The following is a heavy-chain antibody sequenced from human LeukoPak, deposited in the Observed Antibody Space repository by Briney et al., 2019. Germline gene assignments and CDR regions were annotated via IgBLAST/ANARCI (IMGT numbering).Heavy chain of an antibody. V-gene: IGHV4-39*07. J-gene: IGHJ4*02. Sequence: SETLSLTCTVSGGSISSYYWSWIRQPPGKGLEWIGSIYYSGSTYYNPSLKSRVTISVDTSKNQFSLKLSSVTAADTAVYYCARDLYYYGSGSYWFDYWGQGTLVTVSS. CDR1: GGSISSYY. CDR3: ARDLYYYGSGSYWFDY. CDR2: IYYSGST. D-gene: IGHD3-10*01.